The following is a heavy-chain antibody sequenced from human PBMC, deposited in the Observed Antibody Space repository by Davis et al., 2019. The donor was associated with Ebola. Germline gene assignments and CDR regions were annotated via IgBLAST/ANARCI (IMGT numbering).Heavy chain of an antibody. V-gene: IGHV4-59*01. Sequence: SETLSLTCTVTGDFINTYYWSWIRQPPGKGLEWIGYIYSYSGSTNYNPSLKGRVSISVDPSKKQFSLKLSSVTTADTGVYYCARPAAAGTDLYFDSWGRGTLVTVSS. D-gene: IGHD6-13*01. J-gene: IGHJ2*01. CDR2: IYSYSGST. CDR3: ARPAAAGTDLYFDS. CDR1: GDFINTYY.